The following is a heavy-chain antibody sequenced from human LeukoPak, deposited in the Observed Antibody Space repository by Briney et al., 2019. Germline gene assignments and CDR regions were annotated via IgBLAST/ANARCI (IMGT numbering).Heavy chain of an antibody. V-gene: IGHV4-39*07. CDR1: GFTFSSYA. J-gene: IGHJ4*02. D-gene: IGHD6-19*01. CDR2: IYYSGST. Sequence: GSLRLSCAASGFTFSSYAMSWVRQAPGKGLEWIGSIYYSGSTYYNPSLKSRVTISVDTSKNQFSLKLSSVTAADTAVYYCARVGHRYSSGWYDYWGQGTLVTVSS. CDR3: ARVGHRYSSGWYDY.